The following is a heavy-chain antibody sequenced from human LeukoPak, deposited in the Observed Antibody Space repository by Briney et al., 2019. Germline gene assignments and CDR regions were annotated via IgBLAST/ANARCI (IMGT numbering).Heavy chain of an antibody. CDR2: IYYSGST. V-gene: IGHV4-39*07. CDR3: ARGERPLFLFDP. D-gene: IGHD1-26*01. CDR1: GGSISSNSYY. J-gene: IGHJ5*02. Sequence: NPSETLSLTCAVSGGSISSNSYYWGWIRQPPGKGLEWIGSIYYSGSTYYNPSLKSRVTISVDTSKNQFSLKLSSVTAADTAVYYCARGERPLFLFDPWGQGTLVTVSS.